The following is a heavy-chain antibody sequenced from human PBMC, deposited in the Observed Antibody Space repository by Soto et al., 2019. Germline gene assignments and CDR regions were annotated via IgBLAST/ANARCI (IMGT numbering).Heavy chain of an antibody. CDR2: IIPIFGTA. CDR1: GGTFSSYA. V-gene: IGHV1-69*19. CDR3: ARSQGGSSSLDIYYYYYYGMHV. D-gene: IGHD2-15*01. Sequence: QVQLVQSGAEVKKPGSSVKVSCKAPGGTFSSYAISWVRQAPGQGLEWMGGIIPIFGTAKYAQKFQGRVTITADDSTSTGYMELSSLRSEDTAVYYCARSQGGSSSLDIYYYYYYGMHVWGQGTTVTVSS. J-gene: IGHJ6*02.